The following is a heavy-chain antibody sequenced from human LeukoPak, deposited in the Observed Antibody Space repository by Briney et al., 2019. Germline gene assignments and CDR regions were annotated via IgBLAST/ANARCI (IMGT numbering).Heavy chain of an antibody. CDR2: INAGNGNT. J-gene: IGHJ5*02. CDR3: AREQGSYSSSSYWFDP. V-gene: IGHV1-3*01. D-gene: IGHD6-6*01. CDR1: GYTFTSYA. Sequence: ASVTVSCTASGYTFTSYAMHWVRQAPGQRLEWMGWINAGNGNTKYSQKFQGRVTITRDTSASTAYMELSSLRSEDTAVYYCAREQGSYSSSSYWFDPWGQGTLVTVSS.